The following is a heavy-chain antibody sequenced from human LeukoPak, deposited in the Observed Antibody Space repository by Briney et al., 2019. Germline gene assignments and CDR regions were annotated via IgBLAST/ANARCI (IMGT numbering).Heavy chain of an antibody. D-gene: IGHD2-2*01. V-gene: IGHV4-59*01. Sequence: SETLSLTCTVSGGSISSYYWSWIRQPHGQGLEWIGYIYYSGSTKYNPSLKSRVTISIDTSRNQFSLKLSSVTAADTAVYYCALGGYCGSSSCYSFDYWGQGTLVTVS. CDR2: IYYSGST. CDR1: GGSISSYY. J-gene: IGHJ4*02. CDR3: ALGGYCGSSSCYSFDY.